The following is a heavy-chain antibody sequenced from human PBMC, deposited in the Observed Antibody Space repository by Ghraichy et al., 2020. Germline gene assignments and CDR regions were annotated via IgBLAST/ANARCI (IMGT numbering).Heavy chain of an antibody. CDR1: GFNFNNFA. CDR2: ISGSGGST. V-gene: IGHV3-23*01. CDR3: ARGQAYMVIVPAALADAALDI. J-gene: IGHJ3*02. D-gene: IGHD2-2*01. Sequence: GSLRLSCAASGFNFNNFAMNWVRQAPGKGLEWVSGISGSGGSTYYADSVQGRFTIFRDNSKHTMYLQMNSLRAEDTAIYYCARGQAYMVIVPAALADAALDIWGQGTVVTVSS.